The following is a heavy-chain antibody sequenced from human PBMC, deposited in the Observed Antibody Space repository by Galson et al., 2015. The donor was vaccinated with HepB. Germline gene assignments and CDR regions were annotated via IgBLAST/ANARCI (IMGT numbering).Heavy chain of an antibody. D-gene: IGHD2-21*01. CDR2: TYYRSTWHN. CDR3: ARDLDDIVALVPGTDDAFDM. V-gene: IGHV6-1*01. J-gene: IGHJ3*02. CDR1: GDSVSRDITA. Sequence: CAISGDSVSRDITAWNWIRQSPSRGLEWLGRTYYRSTWHNDYAVSVRGRISINPDTSKNQISLQLNSVTPEDTAMYYCARDLDDIVALVPGTDDAFDMWGQGTMVTVSS.